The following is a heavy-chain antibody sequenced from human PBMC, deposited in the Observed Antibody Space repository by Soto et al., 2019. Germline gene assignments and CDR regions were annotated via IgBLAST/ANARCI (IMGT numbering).Heavy chain of an antibody. V-gene: IGHV3-23*01. CDR1: GFTFSSYA. CDR3: AKPTHYYDSSGSMNAFDI. J-gene: IGHJ3*02. Sequence: GGSLRLSCAASGFTFSSYAMSWVRQAPGKGLEWVSAISGSGGSTYYADSVKGRFTISRDNSKNTLYLQMNSLRAEDTAVYYCAKPTHYYDSSGSMNAFDIWGQGTMVTVSS. CDR2: ISGSGGST. D-gene: IGHD3-22*01.